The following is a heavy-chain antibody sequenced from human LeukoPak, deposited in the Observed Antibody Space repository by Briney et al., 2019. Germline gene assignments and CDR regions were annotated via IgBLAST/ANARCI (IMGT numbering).Heavy chain of an antibody. J-gene: IGHJ3*02. D-gene: IGHD3-22*01. CDR2: VYPADSDT. CDR3: ARIPLDSSGYYYAGDGFDI. CDR1: GYSFTSYW. V-gene: IGHV5-51*01. Sequence: GESLKISCKGSGYSFTSYWIGWVRQMPGKGLEWMGIVYPADSDTRYSPSFQGQVTISADKSISTAYLQWSSLKASDTAMYYCARIPLDSSGYYYAGDGFDIWGQGTMVTVSS.